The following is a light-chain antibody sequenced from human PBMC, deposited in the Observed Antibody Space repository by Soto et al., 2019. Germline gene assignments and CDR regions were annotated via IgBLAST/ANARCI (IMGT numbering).Light chain of an antibody. V-gene: IGKV3-11*01. J-gene: IGKJ5*01. Sequence: EIVLTHSPATVXXSXXXXVXXXFRASENINNYLAWYQQRPGQAPRLLIYEASSRATGVPARFIGSGSGTDFTLTISSLEPEDFAIYYCQKRGNWPHFGQGTRLEI. CDR2: EAS. CDR3: QKRGNWPH. CDR1: ENINNY.